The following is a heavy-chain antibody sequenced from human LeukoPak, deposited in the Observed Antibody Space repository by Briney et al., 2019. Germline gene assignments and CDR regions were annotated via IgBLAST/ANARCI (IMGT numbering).Heavy chain of an antibody. CDR1: GGSFSGYY. D-gene: IGHD3-16*01. Sequence: SETLSLTCAVYGGSFSGYYWSWIRQPPGKGLEWIGEINHSGSTNYNPSLKSRVTISVDTSKNQFSLKLSSVTAADTAVYYCARPRGGPVNYWGQATLVTVSS. V-gene: IGHV4-34*01. J-gene: IGHJ4*02. CDR2: INHSGST. CDR3: ARPRGGPVNY.